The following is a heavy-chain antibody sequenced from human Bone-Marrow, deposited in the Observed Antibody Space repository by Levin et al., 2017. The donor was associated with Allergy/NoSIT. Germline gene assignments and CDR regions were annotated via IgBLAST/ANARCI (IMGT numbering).Heavy chain of an antibody. CDR3: ASGPISDY. D-gene: IGHD5-24*01. Sequence: LSLTCEASGFAFNNYEMTWVRQAPGKGLEWVSYISIHGGTTYYADSVRGRSTISRDNAKNSLFLQMNSLRAEDTAVYYCASGPISDYWGRGTLVTVSS. CDR1: GFAFNNYE. J-gene: IGHJ4*02. CDR2: ISIHGGTT. V-gene: IGHV3-48*03.